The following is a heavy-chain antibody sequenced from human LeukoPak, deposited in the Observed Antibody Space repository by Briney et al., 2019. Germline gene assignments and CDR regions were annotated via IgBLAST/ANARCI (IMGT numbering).Heavy chain of an antibody. CDR3: TTVGTTSPIAEEYFDY. CDR1: GFTFANAW. V-gene: IGHV3-15*01. Sequence: GGSLRLSCAASGFTFANAWMHWVRQAPGKGLEWVGRVKSKTDGGTTDYAAPVKGRFTISRDDSENTLFLQLNSLKTEDTALYYCTTVGTTSPIAEEYFDYWGQGTLVTVSS. CDR2: VKSKTDGGTT. D-gene: IGHD1-26*01. J-gene: IGHJ4*02.